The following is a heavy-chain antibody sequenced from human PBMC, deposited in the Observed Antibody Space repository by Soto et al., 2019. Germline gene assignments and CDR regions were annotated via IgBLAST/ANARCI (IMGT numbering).Heavy chain of an antibody. CDR2: IYHSGSA. Sequence: KTSETLSLTCAVSGDSISSSNWWSWVRQPPGKGLEWIGEIYHSGSANYNPSLKSRVTISVDKSKNQFSLKLSSVTAADTAVYYCARHRLDTMIVVAGFDIWGQGTMVTVSS. CDR3: ARHRLDTMIVVAGFDI. V-gene: IGHV4-4*02. CDR1: GDSISSSNW. J-gene: IGHJ3*02. D-gene: IGHD3-22*01.